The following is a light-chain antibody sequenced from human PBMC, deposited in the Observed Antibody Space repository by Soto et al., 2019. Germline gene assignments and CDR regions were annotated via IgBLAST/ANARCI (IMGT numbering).Light chain of an antibody. J-gene: IGKJ1*01. V-gene: IGKV1-5*01. CDR2: DAS. CDR1: QSIRSW. Sequence: DIQMTQSPSTLSASVGDRVTITCRASQSIRSWLAWYQQKPGKAPKPLIYDASSLQSGVPSRFSGRGSGTEFTLTICSLQPDDFATYYCQQYDSYSWTFGQGTKAEIK. CDR3: QQYDSYSWT.